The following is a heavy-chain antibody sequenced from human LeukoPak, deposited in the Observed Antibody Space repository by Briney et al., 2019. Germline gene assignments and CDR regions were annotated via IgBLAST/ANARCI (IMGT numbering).Heavy chain of an antibody. V-gene: IGHV3-15*01. CDR1: GFIFSSYW. CDR3: IRGSYFGY. Sequence: GGSLRLSCAASGFIFSSYWMSWVRQAPGKGLEWVGRIKSKTDGGTTDYAAPVKGRFTISRDDSKNTLYLQMNSLKTEDTAVYYCIRGSYFGYWGQGTLVTVSS. D-gene: IGHD1-26*01. J-gene: IGHJ4*02. CDR2: IKSKTDGGTT.